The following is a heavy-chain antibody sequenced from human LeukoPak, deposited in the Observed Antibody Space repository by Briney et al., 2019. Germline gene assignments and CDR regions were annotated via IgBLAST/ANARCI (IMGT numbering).Heavy chain of an antibody. V-gene: IGHV4-39*07. CDR3: AREGWELHDAFDI. Sequence: PSETLSLTCSVSGGSISSSSYYWGWIRQPPGKGLEWIGSIYYSGSTYYNPSLKSRVTISIDTSKNQFSLKLSSVTAADTAVYYCAREGWELHDAFDIWGQGTMVTVSS. CDR1: GGSISSSSYY. CDR2: IYYSGST. D-gene: IGHD2-15*01. J-gene: IGHJ3*02.